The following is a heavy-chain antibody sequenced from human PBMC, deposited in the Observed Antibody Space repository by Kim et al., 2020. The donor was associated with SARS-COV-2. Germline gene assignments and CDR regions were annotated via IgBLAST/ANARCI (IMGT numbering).Heavy chain of an antibody. Sequence: GGSLRLSCAVSGFTFDTNAMSWVRQAPGRGLEWVSSISGSGTHKYYADSVKGRFTSSRDNSKNTVYLQMNSLRAEDTALYYCAKEIHDLGRVLPYYFD. V-gene: IGHV3-23*01. D-gene: IGHD3-10*01. CDR1: GFTFDTNA. CDR3: AKEIHDLGRVLPYYFD. J-gene: IGHJ4*01. CDR2: ISGSGTHK.